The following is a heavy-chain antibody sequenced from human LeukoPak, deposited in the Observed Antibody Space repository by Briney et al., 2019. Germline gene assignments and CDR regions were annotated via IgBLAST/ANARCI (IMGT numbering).Heavy chain of an antibody. CDR3: ARGSSLWFGELGAFDI. CDR2: IYYSGST. D-gene: IGHD3-10*01. CDR1: GGSISSSSYY. Sequence: SETLSLTCTVSGGSISSSSYYWGWIRQPSGKGLEWIGSIYYSGSTNYNPSLKSRVTISVDTSKNQFSLKLSSVTAADTAVYYCARGSSLWFGELGAFDIWGQGTMVTVSS. V-gene: IGHV4-39*07. J-gene: IGHJ3*02.